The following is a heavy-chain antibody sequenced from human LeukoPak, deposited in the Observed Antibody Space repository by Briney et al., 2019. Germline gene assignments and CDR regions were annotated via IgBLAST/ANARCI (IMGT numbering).Heavy chain of an antibody. V-gene: IGHV1-69*13. CDR1: GGTFSSYA. D-gene: IGHD6-13*01. CDR3: ARSRIAAAANWFDP. J-gene: IGHJ5*02. Sequence: ASVKVSCKASGGTFSSYAISWVRQAPGQGLEWMGGIIPIFGTANYAQKFQGRVTITADESTSTAYMELSSLRSEDTAVYYCARSRIAAAANWFDPWGQGTLVTVSS. CDR2: IIPIFGTA.